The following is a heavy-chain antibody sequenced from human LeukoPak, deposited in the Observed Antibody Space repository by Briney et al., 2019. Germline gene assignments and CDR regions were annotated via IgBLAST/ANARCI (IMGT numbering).Heavy chain of an antibody. CDR2: IGTAGDP. CDR1: GLTFSSYD. V-gene: IGHV3-13*05. D-gene: IGHD6-13*01. Sequence: AGGSLRLSCAASGLTFSSYDMHWVRQGTGKGLEWVSTIGTAGDPYYPGSVKGRFTISRDNAKNSLYLQMNSLRAGDTAVYYCARCIAAAGTSNWYFDLWGPGTLVTVSS. J-gene: IGHJ2*01. CDR3: ARCIAAAGTSNWYFDL.